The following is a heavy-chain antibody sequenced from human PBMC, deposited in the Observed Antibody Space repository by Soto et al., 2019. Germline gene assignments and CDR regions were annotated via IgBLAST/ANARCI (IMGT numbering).Heavy chain of an antibody. Sequence: QVQLVESGGGVVQPGTSLRLSCAASGFIFSTNGMYWVRQAPGKGLEWVALISDDGRNGWHADSVKGRFTISRDISKNTLYLQINRLRPEDTAVYYCAILSHSGCHHHSYGMDVWGQGTTVTVSS. D-gene: IGHD1-26*01. V-gene: IGHV3-30*03. CDR1: GFIFSTNG. J-gene: IGHJ6*02. CDR3: AILSHSGCHHHSYGMDV. CDR2: ISDDGRNG.